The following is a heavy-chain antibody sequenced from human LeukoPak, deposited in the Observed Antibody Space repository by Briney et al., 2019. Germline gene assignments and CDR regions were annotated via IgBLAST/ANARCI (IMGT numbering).Heavy chain of an antibody. CDR3: ARVSPHSPAYFDY. D-gene: IGHD2-2*01. CDR1: GFTFSSYA. V-gene: IGHV3-30-3*01. Sequence: PGGSLRLSCAASGFTFSSYAMHWVRQAPGKGLEWVAVISYDGSNKYYADSVKGRFTISRDNSKNTLYLQMNSLRAEDTAVYYCARVSPHSPAYFDYWGQGTLVTVSS. J-gene: IGHJ4*02. CDR2: ISYDGSNK.